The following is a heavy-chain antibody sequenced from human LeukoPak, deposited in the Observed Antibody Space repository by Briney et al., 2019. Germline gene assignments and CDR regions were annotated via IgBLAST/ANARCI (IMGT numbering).Heavy chain of an antibody. V-gene: IGHV3-7*01. CDR1: GFTFSSYW. J-gene: IGHJ6*03. CDR3: ARDILVEWLSYANYYYYYMDV. D-gene: IGHD3-3*01. Sequence: TGGSLRLSCAASGFTFSSYWMSWVRQAPGKGLEWVANIKQDGSEKYYVDPVKGRFIISRDNAKNSLYLQMNSLRAEDTAVYYCARDILVEWLSYANYYYYYMDVWGKGTTVTVSS. CDR2: IKQDGSEK.